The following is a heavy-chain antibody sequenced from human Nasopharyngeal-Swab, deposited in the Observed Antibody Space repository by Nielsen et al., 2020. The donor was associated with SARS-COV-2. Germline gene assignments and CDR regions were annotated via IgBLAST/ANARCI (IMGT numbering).Heavy chain of an antibody. CDR1: GYTFTSYD. Sequence: ASVKVSCKASGYTFTSYDINWVRQAAGQGLEWMGWMNPNSGNTGYAQKFQGRVTMTRNTSISTAYMELSSLRSEDTAVYYCATYYYDSSGYRVVDYWGQGTLVTVSS. D-gene: IGHD3-22*01. CDR2: MNPNSGNT. J-gene: IGHJ4*02. V-gene: IGHV1-8*01. CDR3: ATYYYDSSGYRVVDY.